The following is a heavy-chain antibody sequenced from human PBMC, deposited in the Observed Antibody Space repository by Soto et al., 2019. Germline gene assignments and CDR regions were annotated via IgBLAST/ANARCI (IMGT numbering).Heavy chain of an antibody. CDR2: IYYSGST. D-gene: IGHD3-9*01. V-gene: IGHV4-59*01. CDR1: TASISRYY. CDR3: ASSYYDLLTGYIYFGMDV. Sequence: QVQLQESGPELVKPSETLSLTCAISTASISRYYWSWIRQAPGKGLEWIGYIYYSGSTIYNPSLMSRVSMSLATSKNQFSLKLSSVTAADTAVYYCASSYYDLLTGYIYFGMDVWGQGTAVTVSS. J-gene: IGHJ6*02.